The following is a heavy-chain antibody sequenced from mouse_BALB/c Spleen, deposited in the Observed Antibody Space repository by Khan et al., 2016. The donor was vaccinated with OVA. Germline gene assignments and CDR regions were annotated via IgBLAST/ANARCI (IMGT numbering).Heavy chain of an antibody. CDR1: GYSITTDYA. J-gene: IGHJ2*01. D-gene: IGHD1-1*01. CDR3: ARVYGGDFAY. CDR2: ISYSGNT. Sequence: EVELVESGPGLVKPSQSLSLTCTVTGYSITTDYAWNWIRQFPGKKLEWMGFISYSGNTKYNPSLKSRISITRDTSKNQFFLQLKSVTTEDTARYYCARVYGGDFAYWGQGTTLTVSS. V-gene: IGHV3-2*02.